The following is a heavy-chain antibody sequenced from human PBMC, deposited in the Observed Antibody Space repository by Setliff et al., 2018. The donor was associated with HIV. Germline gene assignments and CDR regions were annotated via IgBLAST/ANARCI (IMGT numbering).Heavy chain of an antibody. V-gene: IGHV1-24*01. Sequence: VASVKVSCKASGYTLTELSMHWVRQAPGKGLEWMGGFDPEDGETIYAQKFQGRVTMTEDTSTDTAYMELSSLRSEDTAVYYCATDKHYYGSGSYYALDYWGQGTLVTVSS. D-gene: IGHD3-10*01. J-gene: IGHJ4*02. CDR3: ATDKHYYGSGSYYALDY. CDR2: FDPEDGET. CDR1: GYTLTELS.